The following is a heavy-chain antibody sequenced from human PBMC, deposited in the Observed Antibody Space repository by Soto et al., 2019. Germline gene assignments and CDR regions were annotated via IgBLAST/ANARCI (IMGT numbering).Heavy chain of an antibody. Sequence: QVQLVQSGAEVKKPGSSVKVSCKASGGTFSSYAISWVRQAPGQRLEWMGGIIPIFGTANYAQKFQGRVTITADESTSTAYMELSSLRSEDTVVYYCASNYGGNPRGAFDIWGQGTMVTVSS. CDR1: GGTFSSYA. D-gene: IGHD4-17*01. J-gene: IGHJ3*02. CDR2: IIPIFGTA. CDR3: ASNYGGNPRGAFDI. V-gene: IGHV1-69*01.